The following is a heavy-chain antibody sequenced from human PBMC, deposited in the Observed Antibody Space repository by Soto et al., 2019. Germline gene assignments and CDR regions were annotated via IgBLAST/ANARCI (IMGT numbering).Heavy chain of an antibody. CDR3: AKDPPSYDYIWGSYRYDYFDY. CDR2: ISGSGGST. Sequence: GGSLRLSCAASGFPFSSYAMSWVRQAPGKGLEWVSAISGSGGSTYYADSVKGRFTISRDNSKNTLYLQMNSLRAEDTAVYYCAKDPPSYDYIWGSYRYDYFDYWGQGTLVTVSS. J-gene: IGHJ4*02. V-gene: IGHV3-23*01. CDR1: GFPFSSYA. D-gene: IGHD3-16*02.